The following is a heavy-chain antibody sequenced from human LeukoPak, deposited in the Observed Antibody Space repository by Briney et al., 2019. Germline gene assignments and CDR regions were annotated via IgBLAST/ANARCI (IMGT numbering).Heavy chain of an antibody. CDR3: ARDKDVYFDY. CDR2: ISSSSSYI. V-gene: IGHV3-21*01. CDR1: GFTFSTYR. J-gene: IGHJ4*02. Sequence: GGSLRLSCVGTGFTFSTYRMNWVRQAPGKGLEWVSSISSSSSYIYYADSVKGRITISRDNARNSLYLQMNSLRVEDTAVYYCARDKDVYFDYWGQGTLVTVSS.